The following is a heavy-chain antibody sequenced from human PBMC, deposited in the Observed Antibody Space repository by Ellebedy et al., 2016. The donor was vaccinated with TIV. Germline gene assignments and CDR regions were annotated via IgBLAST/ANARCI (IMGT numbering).Heavy chain of an antibody. J-gene: IGHJ3*02. CDR2: ISWNSGNI. CDR1: GFTFDDYA. Sequence: SLKISXAASGFTFDDYAMHWVRQAPGRGLEWVSGISWNSGNIGYADSVKGRFTISRDNAKNSLYLQMNSLRTEDTALYYCAKDLELRFFKMEAFDIWGQGTMVTVSS. D-gene: IGHD3-3*01. CDR3: AKDLELRFFKMEAFDI. V-gene: IGHV3-9*01.